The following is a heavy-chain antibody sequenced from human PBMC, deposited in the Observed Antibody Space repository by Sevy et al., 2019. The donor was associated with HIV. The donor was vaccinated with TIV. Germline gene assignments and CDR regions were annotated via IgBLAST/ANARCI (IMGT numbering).Heavy chain of an antibody. CDR2: INYSGST. V-gene: IGHV4-39*01. J-gene: IGHJ6*02. Sequence: SETLSLTCTVSGGSISSSSYYWGWIRQPPGKGLEWIGSINYSGSTYYNPSLKSRVTISVDTSKNQFSLKLSSVTAAETAVYYCARRAHTAMVYYYYYGMDVWGQGTTVTVSS. CDR1: GGSISSSSYY. D-gene: IGHD5-18*01. CDR3: ARRAHTAMVYYYYYGMDV.